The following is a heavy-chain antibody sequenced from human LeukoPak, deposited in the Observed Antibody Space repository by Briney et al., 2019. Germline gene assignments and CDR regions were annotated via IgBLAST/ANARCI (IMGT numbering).Heavy chain of an antibody. CDR1: GFTFSSYG. CDR3: AKHYDSSGYYSRRHLDY. V-gene: IGHV3-23*01. J-gene: IGHJ4*02. D-gene: IGHD3-22*01. Sequence: GGTLRLSCAASGFTFSSYGMSWVRQAPGEGLEWVSAISGSGDSTYYADSVKGRFTVSRDNSKNTLYLQMNSLRAEDTAVYYCAKHYDSSGYYSRRHLDYWGQGTLVTVSS. CDR2: ISGSGDST.